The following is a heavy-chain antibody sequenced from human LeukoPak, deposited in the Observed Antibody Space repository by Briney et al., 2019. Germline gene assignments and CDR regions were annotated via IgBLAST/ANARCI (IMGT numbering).Heavy chain of an antibody. CDR3: ARANPYGGNAAFDY. D-gene: IGHD4-23*01. J-gene: IGHJ4*02. CDR2: INHSGST. V-gene: IGHV4-34*01. Sequence: SETLSLTCAVYGGSFSGYFWSWIRQPPGKGLEWIGEINHSGSTNYNPSLKSRVTISVDTSKNQFSLKLSSVTAADTAVYYCARANPYGGNAAFDYWGQGTLVTVSS. CDR1: GGSFSGYF.